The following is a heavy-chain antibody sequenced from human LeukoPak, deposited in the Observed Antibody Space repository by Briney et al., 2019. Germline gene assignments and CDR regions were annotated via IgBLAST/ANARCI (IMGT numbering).Heavy chain of an antibody. D-gene: IGHD5-24*01. CDR3: ARGGQGDGYSADEAFDI. V-gene: IGHV6-1*01. Sequence: SQTLSLTCAISGDSVSSDSTACNWIRQSPSRGLEWLGRTYYRSKWYSDYAVSVKSRITINPDTSKNQFSLQLNSVTPEDTAVYYCARGGQGDGYSADEAFDIWGQGTMVTVSS. J-gene: IGHJ3*02. CDR1: GDSVSSDSTA. CDR2: TYYRSKWYS.